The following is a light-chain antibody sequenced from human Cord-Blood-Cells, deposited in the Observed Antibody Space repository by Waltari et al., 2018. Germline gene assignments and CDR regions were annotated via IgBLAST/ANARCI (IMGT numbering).Light chain of an antibody. CDR3: QQRSNWYT. Sequence: EIVLTQSPATLSLSPGERATLSCRASQSVSSYLAWYQPKPGQAPRLLIYDASNRATGIPARFSGSGSGTDFTLTISSLEPEDFAVYYCQQRSNWYTFGQGTKLESK. V-gene: IGKV3-11*01. CDR2: DAS. J-gene: IGKJ2*01. CDR1: QSVSSY.